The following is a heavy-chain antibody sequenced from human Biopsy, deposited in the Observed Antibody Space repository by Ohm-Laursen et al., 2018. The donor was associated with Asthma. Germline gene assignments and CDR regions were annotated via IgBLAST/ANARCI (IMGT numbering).Heavy chain of an antibody. CDR2: ISKDASTQ. CDR3: VRDGTDDAFDI. Sequence: SLRLSCTASGFSFSNFAIHWVRQTPGKGLEWVGVISKDASTQDYADSVKGRFTMARDNSKNTLDLQMNSLREEDTAVYYCVRDGTDDAFDIWGQGTVVSVSS. V-gene: IGHV3-30*01. J-gene: IGHJ3*02. CDR1: GFSFSNFA. D-gene: IGHD1-1*01.